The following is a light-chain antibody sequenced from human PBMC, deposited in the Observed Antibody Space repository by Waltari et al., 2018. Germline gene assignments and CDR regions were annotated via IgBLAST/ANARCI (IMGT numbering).Light chain of an antibody. J-gene: IGKJ4*01. Sequence: EILMTQSPATLSVSPGERATLSCRASESVTTYLAWYQQRPGQAPRLLIYAASTRAAGVPARFSGSGSGTEFTLTISSLQSEDFATYYCQQYYNWPPVTFGGGTKVEIQ. V-gene: IGKV3-15*01. CDR1: ESVTTY. CDR3: QQYYNWPPVT. CDR2: AAS.